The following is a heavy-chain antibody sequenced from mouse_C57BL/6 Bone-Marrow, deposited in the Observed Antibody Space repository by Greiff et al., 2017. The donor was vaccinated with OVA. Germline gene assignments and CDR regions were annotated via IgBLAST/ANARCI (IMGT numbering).Heavy chain of an antibody. D-gene: IGHD4-1*01. V-gene: IGHV1-82*01. CDR1: GYAFSSSW. CDR3: ARLGANWALDY. Sequence: VKLMESGPELVKPGASVKISCKASGYAFSSSWMNWVKQRPGKGLEWIGRIYPGDGDTNYNGKFKGKATLTADKSSSTAYMQLSSLTSEDSAVYFCARLGANWALDYWGQGTTLTVSS. J-gene: IGHJ2*01. CDR2: IYPGDGDT.